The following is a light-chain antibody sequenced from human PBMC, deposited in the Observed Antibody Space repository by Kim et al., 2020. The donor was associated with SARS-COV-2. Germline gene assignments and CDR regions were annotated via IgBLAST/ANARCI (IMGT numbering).Light chain of an antibody. CDR3: LQYNNWPRT. J-gene: IGKJ1*01. CDR2: GAS. Sequence: EIVMTQSPGTLSVSPGERATLSCRASQSVSSSLAWYQQKPGQAPRLLTYGASTRTTGSPARFSGSGSGTEFTLTISSLQSEDSAFYYCLQYNNWPRTFGQGTKVDIK. V-gene: IGKV3-15*01. CDR1: QSVSSS.